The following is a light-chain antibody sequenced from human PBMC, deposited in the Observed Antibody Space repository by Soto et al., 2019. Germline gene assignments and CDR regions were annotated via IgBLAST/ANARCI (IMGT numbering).Light chain of an antibody. CDR3: QQSYSTPT. J-gene: IGKJ2*01. CDR2: AAS. V-gene: IGKV1-39*01. Sequence: DIQMTQSPSSLSASVGDRVTITCRASQSISSYLNWYQQKPGKAPKLLIYAASSLQSGVASRFSGSGSGTDFTLTSSSLQPEDFATYYCQQSYSTPTFGQGTKLEIK. CDR1: QSISSY.